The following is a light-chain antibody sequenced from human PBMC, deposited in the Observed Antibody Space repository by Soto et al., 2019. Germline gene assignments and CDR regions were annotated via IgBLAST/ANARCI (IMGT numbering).Light chain of an antibody. Sequence: QSVLTQPASVSGSPGQSITISCTGTSSDVGGYNYVSWYQQHPVKAPKLMIYDVTNRPSGVSDRFSGSKSGNTASLTISGLQAEDEADYYCSSYTSSSTSSVFGSGTKVTVL. CDR1: SSDVGGYNY. V-gene: IGLV2-14*01. CDR3: SSYTSSSTSSV. J-gene: IGLJ1*01. CDR2: DVT.